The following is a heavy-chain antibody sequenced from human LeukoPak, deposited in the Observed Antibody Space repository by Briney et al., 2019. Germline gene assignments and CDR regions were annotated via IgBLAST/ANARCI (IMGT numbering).Heavy chain of an antibody. CDR2: IKQDGSER. CDR1: GFTFSNAW. D-gene: IGHD2-2*01. J-gene: IGHJ4*02. Sequence: PGGSLRLSCAASGFTFSNAWMSWVRQAPGKGPEWVANIKQDGSERYYVDSVKGRFTISRDNAKNSVHLEMNSLRAEDTAVYYCARDQYAYCSSTSCYDLGGYFDYWGQGTLVTVSS. CDR3: ARDQYAYCSSTSCYDLGGYFDY. V-gene: IGHV3-7*01.